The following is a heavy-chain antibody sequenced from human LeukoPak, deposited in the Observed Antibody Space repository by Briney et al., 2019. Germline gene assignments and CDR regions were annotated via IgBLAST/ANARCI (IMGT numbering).Heavy chain of an antibody. CDR3: ARNIGYSSSWPYYYYYYMDV. Sequence: GASVKVSCKASGYTFTGYYMHWVRQAPGQGLEWMGWINPNSGGTNYAQKFQGRVTMTRDTSISTAYMELSRLRSDDTAVYYCARNIGYSSSWPYYYYYYMDVWGKGTTVTISS. CDR2: INPNSGGT. J-gene: IGHJ6*03. V-gene: IGHV1-2*02. D-gene: IGHD6-13*01. CDR1: GYTFTGYY.